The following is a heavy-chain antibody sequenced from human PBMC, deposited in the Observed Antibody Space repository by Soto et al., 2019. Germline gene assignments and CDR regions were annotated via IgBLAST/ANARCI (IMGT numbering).Heavy chain of an antibody. CDR2: ISSSGSTI. V-gene: IGHV3-48*03. CDR3: GRGSSGWSNYYYYYGMDV. Sequence: EVQLVESGGGLVRPGGSLRLSCAASGFTFSSYEMNWVRQAPGKGLEWVSYISSSGSTIYYADSVKGRFTISRDNAKNSLYLQKNSLRAEDTAVYYCGRGSSGWSNYYYYYGMDVWGQGTTVTV. J-gene: IGHJ6*02. D-gene: IGHD6-19*01. CDR1: GFTFSSYE.